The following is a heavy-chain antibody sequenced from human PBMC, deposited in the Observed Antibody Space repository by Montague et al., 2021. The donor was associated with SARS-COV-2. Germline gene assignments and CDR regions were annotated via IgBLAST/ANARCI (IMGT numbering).Heavy chain of an antibody. J-gene: IGHJ6*02. V-gene: IGHV6-1*01. CDR3: TSGREGNYNVMDV. CDR1: GDSVSSHRAT. CDR2: TYYRSKWYN. D-gene: IGHD1-1*01. Sequence: CAISGDSVSSHRATWNWVRQSPSRGLEWLGRTYYRSKWYNDYAVSVRGRVTINPDTSKNQFSLQLNSVTPEDTAIYYCTSGREGNYNVMDVWGQGTTVTVS.